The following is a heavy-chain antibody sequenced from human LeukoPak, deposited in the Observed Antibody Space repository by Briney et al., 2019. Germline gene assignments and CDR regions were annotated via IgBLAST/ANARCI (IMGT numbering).Heavy chain of an antibody. V-gene: IGHV4-4*07. CDR2: IYTSGST. D-gene: IGHD4-17*01. J-gene: IGHJ4*02. CDR1: GGSISSYY. Sequence: SETLSLTCTVSGGSISSYYWSWIRQPAGKGLEWIERIYTSGSTNYNPSLKSRVTMSVDTSKNQFSLKLSSVTAADTAVYYCARDPYGDYAAGYYFDYWGQGTLVTVSS. CDR3: ARDPYGDYAAGYYFDY.